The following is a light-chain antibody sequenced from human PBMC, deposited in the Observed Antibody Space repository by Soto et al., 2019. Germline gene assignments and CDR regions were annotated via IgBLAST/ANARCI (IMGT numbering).Light chain of an antibody. CDR3: SSYTSSYTRV. CDR1: SSDVGGYNY. J-gene: IGLJ2*01. CDR2: DVS. Sequence: QSALTQPASVSGSPGQSITISCTGTSSDVGGYNYVSWYQQHPGKAPKLMIYDVSNRPSGVSSRFSGSKSGNTASLTISGLQAEDEADYYCSSYTSSYTRVFGGGTKLTVL. V-gene: IGLV2-14*01.